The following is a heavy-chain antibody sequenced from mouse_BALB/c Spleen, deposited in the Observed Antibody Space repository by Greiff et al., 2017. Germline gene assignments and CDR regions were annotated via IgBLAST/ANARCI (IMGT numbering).Heavy chain of an antibody. J-gene: IGHJ4*01. CDR1: GFHIKDLY. CDR3: ARITTGVEVYAMDY. D-gene: IGHD1-1*01. V-gene: IGHV14-3*02. Sequence: VQLKQSGAELVKPGASAKLPCPAPGFHIKDLYMHWVKQRPEQGLEWIGRIDPANGNTKYDPKFQGKAPITADTSSNTAYLQLSSLTSEDTAVYYCARITTGVEVYAMDYWGQGTSVTVSS. CDR2: IDPANGNT.